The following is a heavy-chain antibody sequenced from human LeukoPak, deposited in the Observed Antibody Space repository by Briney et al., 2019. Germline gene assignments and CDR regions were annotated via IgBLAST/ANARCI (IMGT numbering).Heavy chain of an antibody. CDR3: ARQAALAGPGIDY. CDR1: GYNFATYW. V-gene: IGHV5-51*01. J-gene: IGHJ4*02. CDR2: ISPADSDT. D-gene: IGHD6-19*01. Sequence: GESLKISCQFSGYNFATYWIGWVRQMPGKGLEWMGIISPADSDTRYSPSFQGQVTISADKSINTAYLQWSSLRASDTAIYYCARQAALAGPGIDYWGQGTLVTVSS.